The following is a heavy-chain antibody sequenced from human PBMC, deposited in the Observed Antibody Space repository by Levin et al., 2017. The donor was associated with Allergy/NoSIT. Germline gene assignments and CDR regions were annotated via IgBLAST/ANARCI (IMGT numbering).Heavy chain of an antibody. CDR3: ARNRIIVSGGNDYYYGMDG. V-gene: IGHV4-61*01. D-gene: IGHD5/OR15-5a*01. Sequence: SQTLSLTCSVSXXXXXXXXXSRGWIRRPPGKGLEWIGYINYRGVTKYNPSLKSRVTISVDTSKNEFSLKVTSVTAADTAVYYCARNRIIVSGGNDYYYGMDGWGQGTTVTVSS. J-gene: IGHJ6*02. CDR1: XXXXXXXXXS. CDR2: INYRGVT.